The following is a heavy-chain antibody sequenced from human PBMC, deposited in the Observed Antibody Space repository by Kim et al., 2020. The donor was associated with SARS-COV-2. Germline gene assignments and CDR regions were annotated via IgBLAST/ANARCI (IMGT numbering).Heavy chain of an antibody. CDR2: ITRGGDT. V-gene: IGHV3-23*01. D-gene: IGHD6-19*01. CDR1: GLTLRSYA. CDR3: VPCVTLADRSGWCTFFDH. Sequence: GGSLRLSCAASGLTLRSYAMNWVRQGPGKGLEWVSSITRGGDTYYAASVKGRFTISRANFKDTLSLQMNSLRAEDTGNYYCVPCVTLADRSGWCTFFDH. J-gene: IGHJ4*01.